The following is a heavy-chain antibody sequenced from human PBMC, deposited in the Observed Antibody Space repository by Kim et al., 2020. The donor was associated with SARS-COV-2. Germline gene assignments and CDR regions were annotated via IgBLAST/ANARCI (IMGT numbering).Heavy chain of an antibody. J-gene: IGHJ4*02. Sequence: GGSLRLSCAASGFTFSSYSMNWVRQAPGKGLEWVSSISSSSSYIYYADSVKGRFTISRDNAKNSLYLQMNSLRAEDTAVYYCARDRRDGYNYGVIDYWGQGTLVTVSS. CDR1: GFTFSSYS. V-gene: IGHV3-21*01. D-gene: IGHD5-12*01. CDR2: ISSSSSYI. CDR3: ARDRRDGYNYGVIDY.